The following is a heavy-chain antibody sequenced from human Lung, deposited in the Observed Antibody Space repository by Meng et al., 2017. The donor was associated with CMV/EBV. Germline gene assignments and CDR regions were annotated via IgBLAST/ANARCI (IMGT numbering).Heavy chain of an antibody. CDR2: ISGNGYST. V-gene: IGHV3-23*01. J-gene: IGHJ4*02. CDR3: AKDRHTSSAPYYFDS. Sequence: SXAASGFTFGSYAMTWVRQAPGKGLQWVSSISGNGYSTYYADSVKGRFTISRDNSKNTLFLQMNSLRADDTAVYYCAKDRHTSSAPYYFDSWGQGAXVTVSS. CDR1: GFTFGSYA.